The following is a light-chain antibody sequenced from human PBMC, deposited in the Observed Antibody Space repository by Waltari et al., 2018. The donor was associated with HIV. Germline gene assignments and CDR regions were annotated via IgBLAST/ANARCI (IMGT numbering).Light chain of an antibody. Sequence: IVLTQSPGTLSLSPGERATLSCRASQSVGSNYLAWYQQKPGQAPSLLIYRVSNRATGIPDRFSGSGSGTDFTLTISRLEPEDFAVYYCQQYGRSPWTFGQGTKVEI. V-gene: IGKV3-20*01. CDR3: QQYGRSPWT. CDR2: RVS. CDR1: QSVGSNY. J-gene: IGKJ1*01.